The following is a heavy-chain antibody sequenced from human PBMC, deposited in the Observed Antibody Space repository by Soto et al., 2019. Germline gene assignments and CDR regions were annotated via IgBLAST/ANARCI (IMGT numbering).Heavy chain of an antibody. D-gene: IGHD3-22*01. CDR3: ARPEIPTSSSDYNYPFDH. J-gene: IGHJ4*02. CDR1: GYIFSIYW. CDR2: IYPGDSDT. Sequence: LGESLKISCKGSGYIFSIYWIGWVRQVPGKGLEWMGIIYPGDSDTRYNPSFQGQITISVDKSTSTAYLRWNSLKASDTAIYYCARPEIPTSSSDYNYPFDHWGQGTLVTVSS. V-gene: IGHV5-51*01.